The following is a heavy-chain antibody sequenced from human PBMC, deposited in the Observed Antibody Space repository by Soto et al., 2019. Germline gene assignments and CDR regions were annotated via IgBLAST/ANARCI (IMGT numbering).Heavy chain of an antibody. CDR1: GCTFTGYF. D-gene: IGHD1-1*01. CDR3: ARDGYDRHFDY. V-gene: IGHV1-2*02. J-gene: IGHJ4*02. CDR2: INPNGGGT. Sequence: ASVKVSCKASGCTFTGYFMHWVRQAPGQGLEWMGWINPNGGGTNYAQKFQGRVTMTRDTSISTAYMELSKLRSDDTAVYYCARDGYDRHFDYRGQGTLVTVSS.